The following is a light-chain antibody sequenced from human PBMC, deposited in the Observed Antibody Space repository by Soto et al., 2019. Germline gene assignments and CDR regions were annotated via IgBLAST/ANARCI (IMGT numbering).Light chain of an antibody. CDR3: LQNNSYPVT. V-gene: IGKV1-17*01. J-gene: IGKJ1*01. Sequence: DIQMTQSPSSLSASVGDRVTITCRASQGIRHDLGWYQQKPGKAPKRLIYTASSLQSGVPPRFRGSGSGTEFTLTISSLQHEDFATYYCLQNNSYPVTFGQGTKVDIK. CDR2: TAS. CDR1: QGIRHD.